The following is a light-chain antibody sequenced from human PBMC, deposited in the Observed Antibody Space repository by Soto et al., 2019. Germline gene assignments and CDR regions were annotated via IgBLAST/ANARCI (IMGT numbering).Light chain of an antibody. Sequence: DIQLTQSPSFLSASVGDRVTITCRASQGISSYLAWYQQKPGKAPKLLIYAASPLQSGVPSRFSGSGSGTEFTLTISSLQPEEFATYYCQQLNSYPALTFGGGTKVEIK. V-gene: IGKV1-9*01. CDR3: QQLNSYPALT. CDR1: QGISSY. CDR2: AAS. J-gene: IGKJ4*01.